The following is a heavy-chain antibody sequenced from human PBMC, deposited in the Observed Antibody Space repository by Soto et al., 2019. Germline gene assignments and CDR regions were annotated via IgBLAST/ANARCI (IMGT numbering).Heavy chain of an antibody. CDR2: IIPILGIA. CDR1: GGTFSSYI. D-gene: IGHD1-26*01. Sequence: QVQLVQSGAEVKKPGSSVKVACKASGGTFSSYIISWVRQAPGQGLEWMGRIIPILGIANYAQTFQGRVTITADKSTSPAYMELRSLRSEDTAVYYCARFPQTAIVGAAYFDYRGQGTLVTVSS. CDR3: ARFPQTAIVGAAYFDY. V-gene: IGHV1-69*02. J-gene: IGHJ4*02.